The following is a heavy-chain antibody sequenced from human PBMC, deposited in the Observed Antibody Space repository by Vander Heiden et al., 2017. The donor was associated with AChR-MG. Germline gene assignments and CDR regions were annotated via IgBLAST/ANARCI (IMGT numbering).Heavy chain of an antibody. D-gene: IGHD5-18*01. J-gene: IGHJ6*03. V-gene: IGHV1-69*06. CDR1: GGTFTSYA. CDR2: IIPISGAA. Sequence: QVQLVQSGAEVKKPGSSVKVSCQASGGTFTSYAISWVRQAPGQGLEWMGGIIPISGAANYAQKFQGRVTITADKSTSTAYMELSSLRSEDTAVYYCARRGYNYATYYYYYMDVWGKGTTVTVSS. CDR3: ARRGYNYATYYYYYMDV.